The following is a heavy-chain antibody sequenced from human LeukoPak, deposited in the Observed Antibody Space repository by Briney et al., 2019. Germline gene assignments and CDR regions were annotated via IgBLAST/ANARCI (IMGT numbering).Heavy chain of an antibody. V-gene: IGHV1-3*01. D-gene: IGHD5-18*01. CDR2: INAGNGNT. CDR1: GYTFTSYA. CDR3: ARLGGYSYGYLDY. Sequence: ASVKVSCKASGYTFTSYAMHWVRQALGQRLEWMGWINAGNGNTKYSQKFRGRVTITRDTSASTAYMELSSLRSEDTAVYYCARLGGYSYGYLDYWGQGTLVTVSS. J-gene: IGHJ4*02.